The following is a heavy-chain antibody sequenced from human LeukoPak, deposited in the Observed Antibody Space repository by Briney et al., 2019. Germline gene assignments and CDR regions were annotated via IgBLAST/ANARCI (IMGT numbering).Heavy chain of an antibody. J-gene: IGHJ4*02. CDR2: ISAYNGNT. V-gene: IGHV1-18*01. D-gene: IGHD2-2*01. Sequence: ASVKVSCKASGYTFTSYGISWVRQAPGQGLEWMGWISAYNGNTNYAQKLQGRVTMTTDTSTSTAYMELRNLRSDHTAVYFCASTLLLWTCVYWGQRTLVTVSS. CDR3: ASTLLLWTCVY. CDR1: GYTFTSYG.